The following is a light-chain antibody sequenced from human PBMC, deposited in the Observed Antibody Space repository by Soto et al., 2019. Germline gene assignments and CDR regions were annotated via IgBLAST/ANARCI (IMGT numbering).Light chain of an antibody. J-gene: IGKJ1*01. Sequence: ETVMTQSPATLSVSPGERATVSCRASQSVTSNLAWYQQKPGQAPRLLIYGASTRATGVPATFSGSGSGTEFTLTISSLQSEDFAVYYCQKYDNWPRTFGQGTKVDIK. CDR3: QKYDNWPRT. CDR2: GAS. V-gene: IGKV3-15*01. CDR1: QSVTSN.